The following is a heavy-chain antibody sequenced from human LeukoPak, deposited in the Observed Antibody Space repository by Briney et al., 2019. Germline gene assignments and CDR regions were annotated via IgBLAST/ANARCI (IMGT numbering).Heavy chain of an antibody. J-gene: IGHJ6*02. D-gene: IGHD3-10*01. CDR1: GYTFTGYY. V-gene: IGHV1-2*02. Sequence: GASVKVSCKASGYTFTGYYMHWVRQAPGQGLEWMGWINPNSGGTNYAQKFRGRVTMTRDTSISTAYMELSRLRSDDTAVYYCARWGKSWFGELFLRYGMDVWGQGTTVTVSS. CDR2: INPNSGGT. CDR3: ARWGKSWFGELFLRYGMDV.